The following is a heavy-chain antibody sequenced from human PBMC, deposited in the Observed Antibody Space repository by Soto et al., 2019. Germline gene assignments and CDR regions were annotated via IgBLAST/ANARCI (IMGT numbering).Heavy chain of an antibody. D-gene: IGHD3-3*01. CDR1: RYTFNDLY. Sequence: GVSVKVSCQASRYTFNDLYIHCVRQAPGQGPEWIGWINPVSGTTNYAQNFHGSVTMARDTTISTAYRELIRLRADDTALYYCARITLFGVVIDWFDPWGQGTRVTVSS. CDR3: ARITLFGVVIDWFDP. J-gene: IGHJ5*02. V-gene: IGHV1-2*02. CDR2: INPVSGTT.